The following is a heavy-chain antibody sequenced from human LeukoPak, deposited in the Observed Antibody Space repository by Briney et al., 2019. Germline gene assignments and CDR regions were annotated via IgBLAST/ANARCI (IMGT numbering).Heavy chain of an antibody. CDR2: INHSGST. CDR3: ARDYRRGYFDY. J-gene: IGHJ4*02. Sequence: SETLSLTCAVYGGSFSGYYWSWIRQPPGKGLEWIGEINHSGSTNYNPSLKSRVTISVDTSKNQFSLKLSSVTAADTAVYYCARDYRRGYFDYWGQGTLVTVSS. D-gene: IGHD3-10*01. CDR1: GGSFSGYY. V-gene: IGHV4-34*01.